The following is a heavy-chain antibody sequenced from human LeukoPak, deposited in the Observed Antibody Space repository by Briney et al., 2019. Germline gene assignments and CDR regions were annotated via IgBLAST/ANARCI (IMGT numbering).Heavy chain of an antibody. CDR3: ASLVYDSSGYSFSPFDY. V-gene: IGHV1-2*02. D-gene: IGHD3-22*01. Sequence: ASVKVSCKASGGTFSSYAISWVRQAPGQGLEWMGGIIPNSGGTNYAQKFQGRVTMTRDTSISTAYMELSRLRSDDTAVYYCASLVYDSSGYSFSPFDYWGQGTLVTVSS. CDR1: GGTFSSYA. J-gene: IGHJ4*02. CDR2: IIPNSGGT.